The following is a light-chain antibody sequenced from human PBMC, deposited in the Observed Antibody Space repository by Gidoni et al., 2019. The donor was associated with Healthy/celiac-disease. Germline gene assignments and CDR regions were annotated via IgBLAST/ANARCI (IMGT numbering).Light chain of an antibody. V-gene: IGLV2-14*01. Sequence: QSALTQPASVSGSPGQSITISCTGTSSDVGGYNYVSWYQQHPGKAPKLMIYEVSNRPSGVSNRFSGSKSGNTAALTISGLQAEDEADYYCSSDTSSSTWVFGGGTKLTVI. CDR3: SSDTSSSTWV. CDR2: EVS. J-gene: IGLJ3*02. CDR1: SSDVGGYNY.